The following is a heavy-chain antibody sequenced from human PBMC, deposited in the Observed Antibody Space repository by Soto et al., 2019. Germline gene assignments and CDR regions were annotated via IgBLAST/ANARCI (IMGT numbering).Heavy chain of an antibody. J-gene: IGHJ4*02. CDR2: INDRGIAI. V-gene: IGHV3-11*01. D-gene: IGHD3-10*01. CDR3: EREGTNLVRGGPSDY. CDR1: GFTFSDYY. Sequence: PGGSLRLSCAASGFTFSDYYMSWIRRAPGKGLEWISYINDRGIAIFYADSVKGRFTISRDNAKNALYLQMTGLRAEDTAKYYCEREGTNLVRGGPSDYWGPGTLVTVSS.